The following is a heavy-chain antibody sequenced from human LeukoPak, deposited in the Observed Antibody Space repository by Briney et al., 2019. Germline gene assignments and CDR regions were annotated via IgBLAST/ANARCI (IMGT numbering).Heavy chain of an antibody. J-gene: IGHJ3*02. D-gene: IGHD6-19*01. V-gene: IGHV3-23*01. CDR2: ISSSGGST. CDR1: GFTFSSYG. Sequence: PGGSLRLSCAASGFTFSSYGMSWVRQAPGKGLEWVSGISSSGGSTYYADSVKGRFTISRDNSKSTLYLQMNSLRAEYTAVYYCAKYYNSGWGNAFDIWGQGTMVTVSS. CDR3: AKYYNSGWGNAFDI.